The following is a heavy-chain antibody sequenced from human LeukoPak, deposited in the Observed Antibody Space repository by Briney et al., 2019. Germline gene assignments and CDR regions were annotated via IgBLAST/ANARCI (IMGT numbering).Heavy chain of an antibody. CDR3: ATAITEGPDDAFDI. V-gene: IGHV3-30*02. CDR1: GFTFSSYG. D-gene: IGHD3-10*01. J-gene: IGHJ3*02. CDR2: IGYDGGNK. Sequence: GGSLRLSCAASGFTFSSYGMHWVRQAPGKGLEWVSFIGYDGGNKQYADSVKGRFTISRDNSKNTLYLQMNSLRAEDTAVYYCATAITEGPDDAFDIWGQGTMVTVSS.